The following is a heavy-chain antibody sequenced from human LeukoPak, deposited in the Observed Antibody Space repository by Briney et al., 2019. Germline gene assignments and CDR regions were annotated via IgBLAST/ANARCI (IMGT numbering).Heavy chain of an antibody. Sequence: SGGSLRLSCVVSGFTFSDCAMSWVRQAPGKGLEWVSAISGGGTPTFYADSVKGRFITSRDNSKNTLYLQMNSLRVEDTAVYYCARDLDDYNDFPPIFQYWGQGTQVIVSS. CDR2: ISGGGTPT. CDR1: GFTFSDCA. CDR3: ARDLDDYNDFPPIFQY. D-gene: IGHD5-24*01. J-gene: IGHJ1*01. V-gene: IGHV3-23*01.